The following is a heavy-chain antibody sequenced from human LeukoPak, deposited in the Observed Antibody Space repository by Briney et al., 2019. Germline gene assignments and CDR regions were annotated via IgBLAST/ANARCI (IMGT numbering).Heavy chain of an antibody. J-gene: IGHJ5*02. CDR3: AKAGEAAIHNWFDP. CDR2: ISGSGGST. CDR1: GFTFSSYA. V-gene: IGHV3-23*01. D-gene: IGHD3-10*01. Sequence: PGGSLRLSCAASGFTFSSYAMSWVRQAPGKGLEWVSAISGSGGSTYYADSVKGRFTISRDNSKNTLYLQMNSLRAEDAAVYYCAKAGEAAIHNWFDPWGQGTLVTVSS.